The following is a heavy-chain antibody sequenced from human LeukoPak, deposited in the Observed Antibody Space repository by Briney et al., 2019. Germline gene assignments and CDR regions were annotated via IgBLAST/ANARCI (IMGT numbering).Heavy chain of an antibody. D-gene: IGHD3-10*01. CDR1: DYSITSDYY. J-gene: IGHJ5*02. CDR3: ARENTSGTNWFDP. Sequence: PSETLSVTCGVSDYSITSDYYWGWIRQPPGKGLEWIGSIYHSGSTYYNPSLKSRVTISVDTSKNQFSLKLTSVTAADTALYYCARENTSGTNWFDPWGQGTLVTVSS. CDR2: IYHSGST. V-gene: IGHV4-38-2*02.